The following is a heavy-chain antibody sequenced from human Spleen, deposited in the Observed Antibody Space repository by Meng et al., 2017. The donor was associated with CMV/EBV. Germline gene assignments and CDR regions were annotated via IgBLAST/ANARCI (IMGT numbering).Heavy chain of an antibody. CDR1: RFTVSSNY. V-gene: IGHV3-53*01. CDR3: AKVKRGYCSSTSCHGADY. D-gene: IGHD2-2*01. CDR2: IYSGGST. J-gene: IGHJ4*02. Sequence: GGSLRLSCAASRFTVSSNYMSWVRQAPGKGLQWVSLIYSGGSTYYADSVKGRFTISRDNSKNTLYLQMNSLRAEDTAVYYCAKVKRGYCSSTSCHGADYWGQGTLVTVSS.